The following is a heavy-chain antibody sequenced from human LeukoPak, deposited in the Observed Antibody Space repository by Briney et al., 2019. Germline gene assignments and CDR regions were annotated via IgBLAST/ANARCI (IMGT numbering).Heavy chain of an antibody. CDR2: IYYSGST. D-gene: IGHD2-15*01. CDR1: GGSISGYY. V-gene: IGHV4-59*01. Sequence: PSETLSLTCTVSGGSISGYYWSWIRQPPGKGLEWIAYIYYSGSTNYSPSLKSRVTISVDTSKNQCSLKLSSVTAADTAVYYCAGRPPEGYCSGGSCYDYWGQGTLVTVSS. J-gene: IGHJ4*02. CDR3: AGRPPEGYCSGGSCYDY.